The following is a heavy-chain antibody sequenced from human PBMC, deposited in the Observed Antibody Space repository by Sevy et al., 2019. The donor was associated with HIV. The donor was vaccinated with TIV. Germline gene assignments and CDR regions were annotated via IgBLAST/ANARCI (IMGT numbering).Heavy chain of an antibody. D-gene: IGHD1-26*01. J-gene: IGHJ4*02. V-gene: IGHV3-74*01. CDR3: AREKSGSNDY. Sequence: GGSLRLSCAASGLPFSTYWMHWVRQAPGKGLVWVSRINSDGSSTGYAGSVKGRFTISRDNAKNTLYLQMNSLRAEDTAVYYCAREKSGSNDYWGQGTLLTVSS. CDR1: GLPFSTYW. CDR2: INSDGSST.